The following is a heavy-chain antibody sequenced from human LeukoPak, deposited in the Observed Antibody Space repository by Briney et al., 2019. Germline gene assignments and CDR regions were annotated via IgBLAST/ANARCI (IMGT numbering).Heavy chain of an antibody. J-gene: IGHJ4*02. CDR3: AKDKDYGGNSPVFDY. CDR2: ISWNSGSI. V-gene: IGHV3-9*01. D-gene: IGHD4-23*01. CDR1: GFTFDDYA. Sequence: GRSLRLSCAASGFTFDDYAMHWARQAPGKGLEWVSGISWNSGSIDYADSVKGRFTISRDNAKNSLYLQMNSLRAEDTALYYCAKDKDYGGNSPVFDYWGQGTLVTVSS.